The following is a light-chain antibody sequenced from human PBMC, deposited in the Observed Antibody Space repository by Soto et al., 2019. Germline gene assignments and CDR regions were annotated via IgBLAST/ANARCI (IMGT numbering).Light chain of an antibody. V-gene: IGKV3D-20*02. CDR2: GAS. CDR1: QSVSSSS. J-gene: IGKJ3*01. CDR3: QQRSNWPVT. Sequence: EIVLTQSPGTLSLSPGERATLSCRASQSVSSSSLAWYQQRPGQAPRLLIYGASIRATDIPDRFNGSGSGTDFTLTISSLEPEDFAVYYCQQRSNWPVTFGPGTKVDIK.